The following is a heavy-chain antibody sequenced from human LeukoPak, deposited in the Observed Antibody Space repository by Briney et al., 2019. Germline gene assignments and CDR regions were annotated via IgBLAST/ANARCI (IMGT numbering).Heavy chain of an antibody. Sequence: SETLSLTCTVSGGSISSSSYYWAWIRQPPGKGLEWIGSVSYNGGTSYTPSLKSRVTMAVDTSKNQFSLRLSSVTAADTAVYYCARGPYDFWSGYYDYWGQGILVTVSS. CDR2: VSYNGGT. CDR1: GGSISSSSYY. J-gene: IGHJ4*02. D-gene: IGHD3-3*01. V-gene: IGHV4-39*07. CDR3: ARGPYDFWSGYYDY.